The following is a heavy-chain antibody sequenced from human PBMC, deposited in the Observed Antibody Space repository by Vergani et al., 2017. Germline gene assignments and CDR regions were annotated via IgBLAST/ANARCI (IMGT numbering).Heavy chain of an antibody. Sequence: QVQLQESGPGLVKPPGTLSLTCAVSGDSFRSNKWWTWVRQSPGKTLEWIGDISHSGSTNYNPSLKGRVTLSLDTSKNQFSLRLSSVTAADTAVYYCARDPKSYCSGGSCFSVWGAFDIWGRGTTVAVSS. J-gene: IGHJ3*02. V-gene: IGHV4-4*03. CDR2: ISHSGST. CDR1: GDSFRSNKW. D-gene: IGHD2-15*01. CDR3: ARDPKSYCSGGSCFSVWGAFDI.